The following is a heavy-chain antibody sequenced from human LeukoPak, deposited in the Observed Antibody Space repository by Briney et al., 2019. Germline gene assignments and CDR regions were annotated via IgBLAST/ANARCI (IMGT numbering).Heavy chain of an antibody. V-gene: IGHV3-11*01. CDR2: ISSSGSTI. CDR1: GFTFSDYY. J-gene: IGHJ4*02. CDR3: AREGTAMVDFDY. Sequence: AGGSLRLSCAAYGFTFSDYYMGWIRQAPGKGLEWVSYISSSGSTIYYADSVKGRFTISRDNAKNSLYLQMNSLRAEDTAVYYCAREGTAMVDFDYWGQGALVTVSS. D-gene: IGHD5-18*01.